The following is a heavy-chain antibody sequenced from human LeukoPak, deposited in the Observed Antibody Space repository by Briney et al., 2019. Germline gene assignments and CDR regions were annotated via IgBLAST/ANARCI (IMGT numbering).Heavy chain of an antibody. J-gene: IGHJ4*02. CDR3: AKGSGYTYGYVDY. CDR2: ISYDGSNK. Sequence: PGGSLRLSCAASGFTFSIYGMHWVRQAPGKGLEWVAHISYDGSNKYYPDSVKGRFTISRDNSKNTLYLQMNSLRVDDTALYYCAKGSGYTYGYVDYWGQGTLVTVSS. CDR1: GFTFSIYG. V-gene: IGHV3-30*18. D-gene: IGHD5-18*01.